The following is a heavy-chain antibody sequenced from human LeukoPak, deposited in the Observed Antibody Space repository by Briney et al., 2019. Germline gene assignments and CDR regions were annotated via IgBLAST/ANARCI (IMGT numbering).Heavy chain of an antibody. CDR3: ARDGCSAGSCYSWENWFDP. CDR2: IYYSGST. Sequence: SETLSLTCTVSGGSISSYYWSWIRQPPGKGLEWIGYIYYSGSTNYNLSLKSRVTISVDTSKNQFSLRLSSVTAAGTAVYYCARDGCSAGSCYSWENWFDPWGQGTLVTVSS. D-gene: IGHD2-15*01. CDR1: GGSISSYY. V-gene: IGHV4-59*12. J-gene: IGHJ5*02.